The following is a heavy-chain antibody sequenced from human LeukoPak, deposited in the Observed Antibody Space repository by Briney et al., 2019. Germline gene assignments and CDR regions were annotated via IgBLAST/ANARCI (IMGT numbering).Heavy chain of an antibody. Sequence: PGGSLRLSCAASGFTFSTYAMRWVRQAPGKGLEWVSSIGASGDDTYYAGSVKGRFTISRDNSKNTLYLQMNSLRAEDTAVYYCADRTYWYPNDYWGQGTLVTVSS. V-gene: IGHV3-23*01. D-gene: IGHD2-8*02. CDR3: ADRTYWYPNDY. J-gene: IGHJ4*02. CDR1: GFTFSTYA. CDR2: IGASGDDT.